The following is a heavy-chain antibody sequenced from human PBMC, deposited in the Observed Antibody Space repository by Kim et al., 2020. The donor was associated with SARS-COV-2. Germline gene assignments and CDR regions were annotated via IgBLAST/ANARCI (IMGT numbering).Heavy chain of an antibody. V-gene: IGHV3-30*04. Sequence: RGSLRLSCAASGFTFSSYAMHWVRQAPGKGLEWVAVISYDGSNKYYADSVKGRFTISRDNSKNTLYLQMNSLRAEDTAVYYCARGDAERDFDYWGQGTLVTVSS. CDR1: GFTFSSYA. CDR2: ISYDGSNK. CDR3: ARGDAERDFDY. J-gene: IGHJ4*02.